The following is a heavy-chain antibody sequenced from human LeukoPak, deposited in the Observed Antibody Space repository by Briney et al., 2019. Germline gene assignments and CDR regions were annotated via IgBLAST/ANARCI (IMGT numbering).Heavy chain of an antibody. CDR1: RYSISSGYY. Sequence: SETLSLTCTVSRYSISSGYYWGWIRQPPGKGLEWIGSIYHSGSTYYNPSLKSRVTISVDTSKNQFSLKLSSVTAADTAVYYCARVAAASQTTFDYWGQGTLVTVSS. V-gene: IGHV4-38-2*02. CDR3: ARVAAASQTTFDY. CDR2: IYHSGST. J-gene: IGHJ4*02. D-gene: IGHD6-13*01.